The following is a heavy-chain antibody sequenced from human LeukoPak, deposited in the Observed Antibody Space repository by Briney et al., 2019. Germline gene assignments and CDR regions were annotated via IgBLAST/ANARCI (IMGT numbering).Heavy chain of an antibody. CDR3: ARSCSSTSCYPEGHYGMDV. Sequence: GGSLRLSCAASGFTFSSHSLSWVRQAPGKGLEWVANIKQDGSEKYYVDSVKGRFTISRDNAKNSLYLQMNSLRAEDTAVYYCARSCSSTSCYPEGHYGMDVWGQGTTVTVSS. D-gene: IGHD2-2*01. V-gene: IGHV3-7*01. CDR1: GFTFSSHS. J-gene: IGHJ6*02. CDR2: IKQDGSEK.